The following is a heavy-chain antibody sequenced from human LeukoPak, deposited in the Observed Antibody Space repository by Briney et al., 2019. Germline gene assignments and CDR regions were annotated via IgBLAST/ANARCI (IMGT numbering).Heavy chain of an antibody. CDR1: GGSISSSSYY. CDR3: ARAPGYFDL. J-gene: IGHJ2*01. CDR2: IYYSGST. V-gene: IGHV4-39*07. Sequence: SETLSLTCTGSGGSISSSSYYWGWIRQPPGKGLEWIGSIYYSGSTYYNPSLKSRVTISVDTSKNQFSLKLSSVTAADTAVYYCARAPGYFDLWGRGTLVTVSS.